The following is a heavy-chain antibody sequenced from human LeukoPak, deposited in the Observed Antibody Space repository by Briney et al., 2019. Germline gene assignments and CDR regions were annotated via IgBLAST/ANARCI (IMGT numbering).Heavy chain of an antibody. V-gene: IGHV3-23*01. CDR3: AKDQGSGSFYFDY. D-gene: IGHD1-26*01. CDR2: ISGSGGST. J-gene: IGHJ4*02. Sequence: GGSLRLSCAASRFIFSVYAMSWVRQAPGKGLEWVSAISGSGGSTYYADSVKGRFTISRDNSKNTLYLQMNSLRAEDTAVYYCAKDQGSGSFYFDYWGQGTLVTVSS. CDR1: RFIFSVYA.